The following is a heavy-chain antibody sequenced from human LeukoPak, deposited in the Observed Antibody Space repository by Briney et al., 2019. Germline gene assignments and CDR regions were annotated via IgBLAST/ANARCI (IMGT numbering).Heavy chain of an antibody. CDR3: ARGRFYGDYYFDY. V-gene: IGHV4-38-2*02. D-gene: IGHD4-17*01. CDR2: IYHSGST. Sequence: KPSETLSLTCTVSGYSISSGYYWGWIRQPAGKGLERIGSIYHSGSTYYNPSLKSRVTISVDTSKNQFSLKLSSVTAADTAVYYCARGRFYGDYYFDYWGQGTLVTVSS. J-gene: IGHJ4*02. CDR1: GYSISSGYY.